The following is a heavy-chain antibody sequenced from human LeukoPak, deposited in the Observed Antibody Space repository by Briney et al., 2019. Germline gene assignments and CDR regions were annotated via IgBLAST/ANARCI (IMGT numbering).Heavy chain of an antibody. CDR2: INHSGST. J-gene: IGHJ4*02. Sequence: PSETLSLTCAVYGGSFSGYYWSWIRQPPGKGLEWIWEINHSGSTNYNPSLKSRVTISVDTSKNQFSLKLSSVTAADTAVYYCARGRLDYVWGSYRPYYFDYWGQGTLVTVSS. V-gene: IGHV4-34*01. CDR1: GGSFSGYY. CDR3: ARGRLDYVWGSYRPYYFDY. D-gene: IGHD3-16*02.